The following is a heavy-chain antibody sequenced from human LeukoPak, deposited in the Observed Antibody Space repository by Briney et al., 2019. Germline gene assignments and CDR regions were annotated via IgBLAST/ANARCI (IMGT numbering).Heavy chain of an antibody. CDR2: IKQDGSEK. CDR1: GFTFSSYW. J-gene: IGHJ6*04. V-gene: IGHV3-7*03. CDR3: ASSYYYGSGSYYNRNYYYGMDV. D-gene: IGHD3-10*01. Sequence: GGSLRLSCAASGFTFSSYWMSWVRQAPGKGLEWVANIKQDGSEKHYVDSVKGRFTISRDNAKNSLYLQMNSLRAEDTAVYYCASSYYYGSGSYYNRNYYYGMDVWGKGTTVTVSS.